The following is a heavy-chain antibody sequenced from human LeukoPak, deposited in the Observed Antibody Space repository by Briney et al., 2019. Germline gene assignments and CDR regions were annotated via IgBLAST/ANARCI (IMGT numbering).Heavy chain of an antibody. CDR2: IIPIFGTA. V-gene: IGHV1-69*06. J-gene: IGHJ4*02. CDR3: ARGGHYGDYSFDY. Sequence: SVKVSCKASGGTFSSCAISWVRQAPGQGLEWMGGIIPIFGTANYAQKFQGRVTITADKSTSTAYMELSSLRSEDTAVYYCARGGHYGDYSFDYWGQGTLVTVSS. D-gene: IGHD4-17*01. CDR1: GGTFSSCA.